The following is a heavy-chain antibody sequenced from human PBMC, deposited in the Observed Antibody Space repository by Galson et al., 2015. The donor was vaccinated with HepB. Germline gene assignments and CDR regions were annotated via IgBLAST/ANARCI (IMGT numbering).Heavy chain of an antibody. V-gene: IGHV3-23*01. CDR1: GFTLTNFG. Sequence: SLRLSCAASGFTLTNFGINWVRQAPGKGLEWVSTSVKGRLTISRDIVKNTVYLQMSRLSAEDTAVYYCAKDQTRTHRMAPYYGMDVWGQGTTVTVSS. CDR3: AKDQTRTHRMAPYYGMDV. J-gene: IGHJ6*02. D-gene: IGHD3/OR15-3a*01.